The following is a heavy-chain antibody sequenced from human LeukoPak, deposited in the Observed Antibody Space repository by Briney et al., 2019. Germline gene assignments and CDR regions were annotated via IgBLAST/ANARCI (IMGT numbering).Heavy chain of an antibody. CDR3: ARDYFTTIFTQHLYYFDY. CDR2: ISYDGSNK. D-gene: IGHD3-9*01. J-gene: IGHJ4*02. Sequence: PGGSLRLSCAASGFTFSSYAMHWVRQAPGKGLEWVAVISYDGSNKYYADSVKGRFTISRDNSKNTLYLQMNSLRAEDTAVYYCARDYFTTIFTQHLYYFDYWGQGTLVTVSS. V-gene: IGHV3-30-3*01. CDR1: GFTFSSYA.